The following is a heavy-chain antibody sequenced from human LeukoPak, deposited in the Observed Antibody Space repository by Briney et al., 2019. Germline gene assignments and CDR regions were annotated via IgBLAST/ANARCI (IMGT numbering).Heavy chain of an antibody. J-gene: IGHJ4*02. V-gene: IGHV4-39*01. CDR3: ASQEDY. CDR1: GGSISSSSYY. Sequence: SETLFLTCTVSGGSISSSSYYWGWIRQPPGKGLAWIGNIFYSGSTYYNPSLKSRVTISVDTSKNQFSLKLSSVTAADTAVYYCASQEDYWGQGTLVTVSS. CDR2: IFYSGST.